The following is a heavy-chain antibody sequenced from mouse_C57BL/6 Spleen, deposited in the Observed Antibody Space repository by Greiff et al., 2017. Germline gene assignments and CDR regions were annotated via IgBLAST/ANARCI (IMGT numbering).Heavy chain of an antibody. CDR2: ISSGGSST. J-gene: IGHJ2*01. D-gene: IGHD4-1*01. Sequence: EVKLMESGGDLVKPGGSLKLSCAASGFTFSSYGMSWVRQTPDKRLEWVATISSGGSSTYYPDSVKGRFTISRDKAKNTLYLQRSRLKSEDTAMYYCAREDKTGFDYWGQGTTLTVSS. CDR3: AREDKTGFDY. V-gene: IGHV5-6*01. CDR1: GFTFSSYG.